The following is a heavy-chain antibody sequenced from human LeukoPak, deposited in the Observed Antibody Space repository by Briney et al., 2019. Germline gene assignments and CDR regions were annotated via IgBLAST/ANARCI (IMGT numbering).Heavy chain of an antibody. J-gene: IGHJ3*02. Sequence: GGSLRLSCAASGFTFSSYSMNWVRQAPGKGLEWVSSISSSSSYIYYADSVKGRFTISRDNAKNSLYLQMNSLRAEDTAVYYCARTLRRRADAFDIWGQGTMVTVSS. CDR3: ARTLRRRADAFDI. CDR1: GFTFSSYS. V-gene: IGHV3-21*01. CDR2: ISSSSSYI. D-gene: IGHD5/OR15-5a*01.